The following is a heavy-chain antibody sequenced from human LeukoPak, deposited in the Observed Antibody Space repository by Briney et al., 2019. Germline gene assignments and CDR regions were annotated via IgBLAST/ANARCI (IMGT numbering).Heavy chain of an antibody. Sequence: SETLSFTCTVSGGSISSYYWSWIRQPPGKGLEWIGYIYYSGSTYHNPSLKSRVTISVDTSKNQFSLKLSSVTAADTAVYYCARDLMTTVPLKGFDPWGQGTLVTVSS. CDR2: IYYSGST. V-gene: IGHV4-30-4*08. CDR3: ARDLMTTVPLKGFDP. J-gene: IGHJ5*02. CDR1: GGSISSYY. D-gene: IGHD4-17*01.